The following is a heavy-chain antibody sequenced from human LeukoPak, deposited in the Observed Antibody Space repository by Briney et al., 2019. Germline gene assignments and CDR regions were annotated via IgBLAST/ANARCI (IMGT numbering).Heavy chain of an antibody. CDR2: INPSGGST. Sequence: ASVKVSCKASGYTFTSYYMHWVRQAPGQGLEWMGIINPSGGSTSYAQKFQGRVTMTRDTSTSTVYMELSSLGSEDTAVYYCARGYPSLYYDSSGYGDYWGQGTLVTVSS. V-gene: IGHV1-46*01. J-gene: IGHJ4*02. D-gene: IGHD3-22*01. CDR3: ARGYPSLYYDSSGYGDY. CDR1: GYTFTSYY.